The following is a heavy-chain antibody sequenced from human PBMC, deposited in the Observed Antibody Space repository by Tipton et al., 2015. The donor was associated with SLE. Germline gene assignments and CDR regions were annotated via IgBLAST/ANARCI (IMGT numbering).Heavy chain of an antibody. Sequence: TLSLTCTVSGVSIGGGGYYWSWIRQHPGQGLEYIGYIYYSGTSYCIPSLKSRVSLSVDTSKNEFSLRLSSVTAADTAVYYCARADGATGLDYWGQGTLVTVSS. CDR3: ARADGATGLDY. CDR2: IYYSGTS. CDR1: GVSIGGGGYY. V-gene: IGHV4-31*03. D-gene: IGHD5-12*01. J-gene: IGHJ4*02.